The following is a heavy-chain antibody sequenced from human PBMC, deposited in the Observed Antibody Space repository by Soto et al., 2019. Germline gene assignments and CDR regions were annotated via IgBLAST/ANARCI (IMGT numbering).Heavy chain of an antibody. CDR2: ISGSGGST. D-gene: IGHD3-9*01. CDR1: GFTLSSYA. V-gene: IGHV3-23*01. J-gene: IGHJ4*02. CDR3: ANLLSDYDILTGYLDF. Sequence: HPGGSLRLSCAASGFTLSSYAMSWVRQAPGKGLEWVSAISGSGGSTYYADSVKGRFTISRDNSKNTLYLQMNSLRAEDTAVYYCANLLSDYDILTGYLDFRGQGTLVTVSS.